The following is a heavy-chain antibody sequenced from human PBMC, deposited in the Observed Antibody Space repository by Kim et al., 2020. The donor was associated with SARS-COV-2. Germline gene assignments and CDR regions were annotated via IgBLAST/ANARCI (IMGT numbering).Heavy chain of an antibody. Sequence: ASVKVSCKASGYTFTSYDINWVRQATGQGLEWMGWMNPNSGNTGYAQKFQGRVTMTRNTSISTAYMELSSLRSEDTAVYYCARGGIAVAGYHYYYMDVWGKGTTVTVSS. V-gene: IGHV1-8*01. CDR1: GYTFTSYD. CDR2: MNPNSGNT. CDR3: ARGGIAVAGYHYYYMDV. D-gene: IGHD6-19*01. J-gene: IGHJ6*03.